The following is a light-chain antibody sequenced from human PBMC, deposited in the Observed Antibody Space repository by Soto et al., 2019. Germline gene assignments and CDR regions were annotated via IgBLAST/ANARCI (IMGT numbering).Light chain of an antibody. CDR1: QSVSSN. V-gene: IGKV3-15*01. J-gene: IGKJ1*01. CDR3: QHYHNWPPWT. CDR2: RAS. Sequence: EXVMTQSPATLSVSPGERATLSCRASQSVSSNLAWYQQKPGQAPRLLIYRASTRATGIPARFSGSGSGTDFTLTITSLQSEDFAVYYCQHYHNWPPWTFGQGTKVEIK.